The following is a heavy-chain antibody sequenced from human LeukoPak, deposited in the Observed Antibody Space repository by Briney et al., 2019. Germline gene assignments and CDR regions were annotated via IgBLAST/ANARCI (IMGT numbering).Heavy chain of an antibody. CDR2: ISSSGSTI. J-gene: IGHJ4*02. Sequence: RGSLRLSCAASGFTFSSYEMNWVRQAPGKGLEWVSYISSSGSTIYYADSVKGRFTISRDNAKNSLYLQMNSLRAEDTAVYYCASSYVGATSFDYWGQGTLVTVSS. CDR1: GFTFSSYE. CDR3: ASSYVGATSFDY. V-gene: IGHV3-48*03. D-gene: IGHD1-26*01.